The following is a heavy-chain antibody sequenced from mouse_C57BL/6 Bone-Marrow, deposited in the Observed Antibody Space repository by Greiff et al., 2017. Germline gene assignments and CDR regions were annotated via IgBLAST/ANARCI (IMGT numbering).Heavy chain of an antibody. D-gene: IGHD6-5*01. V-gene: IGHV5-9-1*02. CDR3: TSPIGGFAY. CDR1: GFTFSSYA. Sequence: EVKLMESGEGLVKPGGSLKLSCAASGFTFSSYAMSWVRQTPEKRLEWVAYISSGGDYIYYADTVKGRFTISRDNAMNTLYLQMSSLKSEDTAMYYCTSPIGGFAYWGQGTLVTVSA. CDR2: ISSGGDYI. J-gene: IGHJ3*01.